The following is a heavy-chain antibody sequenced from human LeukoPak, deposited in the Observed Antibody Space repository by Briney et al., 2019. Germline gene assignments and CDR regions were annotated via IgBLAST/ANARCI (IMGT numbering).Heavy chain of an antibody. CDR1: GGSISSGDCY. Sequence: SETLSLTCTVSGGSISSGDCYWSWIRQPPGKGLEWIGYIYYSGSTYYNPSLKSRVTISVDTSKNQFSLKLSSVTAADTAVYYCARDQGWDSGYDYDYYYGMDVWGQGTTVTVSS. J-gene: IGHJ6*02. CDR3: ARDQGWDSGYDYDYYYGMDV. CDR2: IYYSGST. D-gene: IGHD5-12*01. V-gene: IGHV4-30-4*01.